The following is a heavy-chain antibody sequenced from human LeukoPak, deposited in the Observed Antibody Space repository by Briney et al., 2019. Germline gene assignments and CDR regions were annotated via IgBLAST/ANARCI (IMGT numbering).Heavy chain of an antibody. CDR2: INPSGGST. CDR3: ARVSMVRGVIKYYYYMDV. CDR1: GYTFTSYY. J-gene: IGHJ6*03. D-gene: IGHD3-10*01. Sequence: ASVKVSCKASGYTFTSYYMHWVRQAPGQGLEWMGIINPSGGSTSYAQKFQGRVTMTRDMSTSTVYMELSSLRSEDTAVYYCARVSMVRGVIKYYYYMDVWGKGTTVTISS. V-gene: IGHV1-46*01.